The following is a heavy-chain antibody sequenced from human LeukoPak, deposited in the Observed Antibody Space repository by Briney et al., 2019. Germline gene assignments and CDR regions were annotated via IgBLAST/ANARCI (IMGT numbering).Heavy chain of an antibody. Sequence: ASVKVSRKATGYTFTSYDINWVRQATGQGLEWMGWMNPNSGNTGYVQKFQGRVTMTRNTSISTAYMELSSLRSEDTAVYYCAVTYYDILTGYYDYWGQGTLVTVSS. CDR3: AVTYYDILTGYYDY. CDR1: GYTFTSYD. V-gene: IGHV1-8*01. J-gene: IGHJ4*02. D-gene: IGHD3-9*01. CDR2: MNPNSGNT.